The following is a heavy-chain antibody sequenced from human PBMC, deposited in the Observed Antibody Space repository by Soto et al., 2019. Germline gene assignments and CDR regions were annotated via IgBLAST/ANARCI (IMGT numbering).Heavy chain of an antibody. CDR3: ARTVGWLDP. V-gene: IGHV6-1*01. CDR1: GDSVSSNSAA. D-gene: IGHD2-15*01. Sequence: PSQTLSLTCAISGDSVSSNSAAWNRIRQSPSRGLEWLGRTYYRSKWYKEYAASVKSRITINPDTSKNQFSLQLNSVSPEDTAVYYCARTVGWLDPWGQGTLVTVS. CDR2: TYYRSKWYK. J-gene: IGHJ5*02.